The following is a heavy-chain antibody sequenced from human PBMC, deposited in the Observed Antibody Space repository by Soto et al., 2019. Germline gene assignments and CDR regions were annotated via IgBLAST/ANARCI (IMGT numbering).Heavy chain of an antibody. D-gene: IGHD6-13*01. V-gene: IGHV3-23*01. CDR3: GGSSWWNLDY. J-gene: IGHJ4*02. CDR1: GFTFSSYA. Sequence: EVQLLESGGGLVQPGGSLRLSCAASGFTFSSYAMSWVRQAPGKGLEWVSAISGSGGSTYYADSVKGRFTISRDNTKNTLYLQMNSLRAEDTAVYYCGGSSWWNLDYWGQGTLVTVSS. CDR2: ISGSGGST.